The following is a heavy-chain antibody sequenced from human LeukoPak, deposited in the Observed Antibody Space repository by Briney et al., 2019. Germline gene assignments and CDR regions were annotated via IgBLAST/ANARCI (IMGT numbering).Heavy chain of an antibody. Sequence: GGSLRLSCAASGFTVSSNYMSWVRQAPGKGLEWVSVIYSGGSTYYADSVKRRFTISRHNSKNTLYLQMNSLRAEDTAVYYCARVPHTGIAARPYYYYGMDVWGQGTTVTVSS. CDR3: ARVPHTGIAARPYYYYGMDV. D-gene: IGHD6-6*01. CDR2: IYSGGST. CDR1: GFTVSSNY. V-gene: IGHV3-53*04. J-gene: IGHJ6*02.